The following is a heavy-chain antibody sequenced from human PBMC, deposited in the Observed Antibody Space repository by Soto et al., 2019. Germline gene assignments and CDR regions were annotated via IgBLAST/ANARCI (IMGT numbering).Heavy chain of an antibody. CDR2: ISGSGVST. V-gene: IGHV3-23*01. Sequence: PGGSLRLACAASGFSFSSYAMSWVRQAPGKGLEWVSAISGSGVSTYYADSVKGRFTISRDSSKNTLYLQMNSLRAEDTAVYYCAYGRVNYYDSSGAFDYWGQGTLVTVSS. CDR3: AYGRVNYYDSSGAFDY. CDR1: GFSFSSYA. J-gene: IGHJ4*02. D-gene: IGHD3-22*01.